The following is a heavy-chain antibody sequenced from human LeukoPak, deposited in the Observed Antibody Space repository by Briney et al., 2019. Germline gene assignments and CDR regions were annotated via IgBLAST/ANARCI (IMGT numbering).Heavy chain of an antibody. V-gene: IGHV3-23*01. CDR1: GFTFRSYA. J-gene: IGHJ3*02. CDR2: ISGSGRCT. CDR3: AKDQYGEAFDI. Sequence: GSLRLSCAASGFTFRSYAMNWVRQAPGKGLEWVSAISGSGRCTYYADSVKGRFTISRDNSKNTLYLQMNSLRAEDTAVYYCAKDQYGEAFDIWGPGTMVTVSS. D-gene: IGHD4-17*01.